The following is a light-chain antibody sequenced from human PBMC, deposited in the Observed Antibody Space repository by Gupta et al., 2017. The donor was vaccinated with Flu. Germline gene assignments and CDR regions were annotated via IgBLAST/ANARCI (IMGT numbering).Light chain of an antibody. CDR3: LLYYGGARV. J-gene: IGLJ3*02. CDR1: TGAVTSGHY. CDR2: DTS. Sequence: STGAVTSGHYPDWFQQTPGQAPKTLISDTSKKHSWTPARFSGSLLGGKAALTLSGAQPEDEAEYYCLLYYGGARVFGGGTKLTV. V-gene: IGLV7-46*01.